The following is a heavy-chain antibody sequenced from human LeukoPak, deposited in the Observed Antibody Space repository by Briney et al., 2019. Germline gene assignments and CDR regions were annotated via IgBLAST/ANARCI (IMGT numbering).Heavy chain of an antibody. V-gene: IGHV3-23*01. J-gene: IGHJ4*01. CDR3: AKGLPGSGYYYFDY. CDR2: ISRSGGST. CDR1: GFTFRSYV. D-gene: IGHD3-3*01. Sequence: GGSLRLSCAASGFTFRSYVMSWVRQAPGKGLEWVSAISRSGGSTYYADSVKGRLTISRDNSKNTLYLQMNSLRAEDTAVYYCAKGLPGSGYYYFDYWGHGTLVTVSS.